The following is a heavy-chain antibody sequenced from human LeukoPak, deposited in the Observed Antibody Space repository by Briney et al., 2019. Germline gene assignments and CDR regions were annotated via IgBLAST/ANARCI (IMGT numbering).Heavy chain of an antibody. CDR1: GYTFTGYY. CDR2: INPNSGGT. D-gene: IGHD4/OR15-4a*01. J-gene: IGHJ6*02. V-gene: IGHV1-2*02. CDR3: ASTWDYSYYYYGMDV. Sequence: EASVKVSCKASGYTFTGYYMHWVRQAPGQGLEWMGWINPNSGGTNYAQKFQGRVTMTRDTSISTAYMELSRLRSDDTAVYYCASTWDYSYYYYGMDVWGQGTTVTVSS.